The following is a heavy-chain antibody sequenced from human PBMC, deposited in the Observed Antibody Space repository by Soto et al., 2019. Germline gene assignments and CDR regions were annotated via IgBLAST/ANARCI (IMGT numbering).Heavy chain of an antibody. D-gene: IGHD2-15*01. V-gene: IGHV5-51*01. CDR3: ARHIVVVAATYYYGMDV. CDR1: GYSFTSYW. Sequence: PGESLKISCKGSGYSFTSYWIAWVRQVPGKGLELMGVIYPGDSDIRYSPSFQGQVTISADKSISTAYLQWSSLKASDSAMYFCARHIVVVAATYYYGMDVWGQGTTVTVSS. CDR2: IYPGDSDI. J-gene: IGHJ6*02.